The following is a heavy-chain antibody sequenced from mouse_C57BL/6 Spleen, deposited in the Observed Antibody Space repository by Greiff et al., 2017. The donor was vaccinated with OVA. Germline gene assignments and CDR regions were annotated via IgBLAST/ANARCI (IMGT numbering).Heavy chain of an antibody. J-gene: IGHJ2*01. CDR2: INPYNGGT. D-gene: IGHD1-1*01. CDR3: ARNYGSSYVSYFDY. Sequence: VQLQQSGPVLVKPGASVKMSCKASGYTFTDYYMNWVKQSHGKSLEWIGVINPYNGGTSYNQKFKGKATLTVDKSSSTAYMELNSLTSEDSAVYYCARNYGSSYVSYFDYWGQGTTLTVSS. V-gene: IGHV1-19*01. CDR1: GYTFTDYY.